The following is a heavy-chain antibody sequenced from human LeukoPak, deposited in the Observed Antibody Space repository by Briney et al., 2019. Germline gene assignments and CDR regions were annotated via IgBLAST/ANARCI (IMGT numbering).Heavy chain of an antibody. CDR3: AKDDSSGWFSEIYGGRSGYFDY. Sequence: GGSLRLSCAASGLTVSSYGMHWVRQAPGKGLEWVAVISYDGSNKYADAVKGRFTISSNNSKNTLSLQMNSLTTADTAVYYWAKDDSSGWFSEIYGGRSGYFDYWGQGDLVTLSS. CDR2: ISYDGSNK. CDR1: GLTVSSYG. J-gene: IGHJ4*02. D-gene: IGHD6-19*01. V-gene: IGHV3-30*18.